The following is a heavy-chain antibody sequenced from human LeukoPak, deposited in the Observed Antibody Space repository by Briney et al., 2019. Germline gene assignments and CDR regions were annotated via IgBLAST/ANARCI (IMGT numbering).Heavy chain of an antibody. CDR2: INHSGST. Sequence: SETLSLTCAVSGGSFSGYYWSWIRQPPGKGLEWIGEINHSGSTNYNPSLKSRVTISVDTSKNQFSLKLSSVTAADTAVYYCARGRYSSGWYWGQGTLVTVSS. D-gene: IGHD6-19*01. V-gene: IGHV4-34*01. CDR1: GGSFSGYY. CDR3: ARGRYSSGWY. J-gene: IGHJ4*02.